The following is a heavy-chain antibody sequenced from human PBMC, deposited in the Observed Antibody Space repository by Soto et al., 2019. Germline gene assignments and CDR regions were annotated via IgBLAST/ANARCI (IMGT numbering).Heavy chain of an antibody. CDR3: AKDGVYSSAWYYFDS. D-gene: IGHD6-19*01. J-gene: IGHJ4*02. CDR2: ISWNSGSI. Sequence: GGSLRLSCAASGFTFDDYAMHWVRQAPGKGLEWVSGISWNSGSIKYADSVKGRFTMSRDNAKNSLYLQMNSLRPEDTALYYCAKDGVYSSAWYYFDSWGQGTLVTVSS. CDR1: GFTFDDYA. V-gene: IGHV3-9*01.